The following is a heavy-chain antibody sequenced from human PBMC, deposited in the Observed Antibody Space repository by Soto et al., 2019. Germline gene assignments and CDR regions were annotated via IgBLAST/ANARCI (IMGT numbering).Heavy chain of an antibody. CDR1: GFTFSSHA. J-gene: IGHJ5*02. Sequence: GGYLRLSCAASGFTFSSHAMHWVRQAPGKGLEWVAVISDDGSNKYYADSVKGRFTISRDNSKNTLYLQMNSLRAEDTAVYCCESNQGGSGPNWFDPWGQGTLVTVSS. V-gene: IGHV3-30-3*01. CDR3: ESNQGGSGPNWFDP. D-gene: IGHD6-19*01. CDR2: ISDDGSNK.